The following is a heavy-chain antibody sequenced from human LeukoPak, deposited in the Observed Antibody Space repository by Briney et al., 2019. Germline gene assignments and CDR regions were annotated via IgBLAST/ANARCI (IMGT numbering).Heavy chain of an antibody. J-gene: IGHJ4*02. Sequence: PSETLSLTCTVSGGSISSSSYYWGWVRQPPGKGLEWIGDIYYSGSTYYNPSLQSRVTISVDTSKNQFSLNLTSVTAADTAVYHCARRCSYGQRYFVYWGQGTLVSVSS. V-gene: IGHV4-39*07. CDR3: ARRCSYGQRYFVY. D-gene: IGHD5-18*01. CDR1: GGSISSSSYY. CDR2: IYYSGST.